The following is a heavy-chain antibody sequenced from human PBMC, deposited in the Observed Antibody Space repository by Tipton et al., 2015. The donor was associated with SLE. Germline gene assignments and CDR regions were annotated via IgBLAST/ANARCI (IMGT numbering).Heavy chain of an antibody. CDR3: AREEWLSFDY. D-gene: IGHD3-3*01. CDR1: GFTFSSYS. CDR2: ISSSSSTI. V-gene: IGHV3-48*01. J-gene: IGHJ4*02. Sequence: GSLRLSCAASGFTFSSYSMNWVRQAPGKGPEWVSYISSSSSTIYYADSVKGRFTISRNNAKNSLYLQMNSLRAEDTAVYYCAREEWLSFDYWGQGTLVTVSS.